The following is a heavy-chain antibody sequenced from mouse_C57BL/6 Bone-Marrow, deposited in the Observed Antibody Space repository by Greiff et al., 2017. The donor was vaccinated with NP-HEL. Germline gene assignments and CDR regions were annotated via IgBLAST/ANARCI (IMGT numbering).Heavy chain of an antibody. CDR3: ARSTGLRV. J-gene: IGHJ1*03. Sequence: VQLQQSGPELVKPGASVKISCKASGYSFTDYNMNWVKQSNGKSLEWIGVINPNYGTTSYNQKFKGKAYMHLNSLTSADSAVYYCARSTGLRVWGTGTTVTVSS. V-gene: IGHV1-39*01. D-gene: IGHD2-4*01. CDR2: INPNYGTT. CDR1: GYSFTDYN.